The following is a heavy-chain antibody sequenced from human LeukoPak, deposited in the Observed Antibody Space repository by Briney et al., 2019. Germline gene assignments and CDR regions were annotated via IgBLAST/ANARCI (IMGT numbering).Heavy chain of an antibody. Sequence: GGSLRLSCAASGFTFSSYAMSWVRQAPGKGLEWVSAISGSGGSTYYADSVKGRFAISTDNSKNTLYLQMNSLRAEDTAVYYCSKYEQWPETTYYYYYGMDVWGQGTTVTVSS. CDR1: GFTFSSYA. V-gene: IGHV3-23*01. CDR3: SKYEQWPETTYYYYYGMDV. D-gene: IGHD1-14*01. CDR2: ISGSGGST. J-gene: IGHJ6*02.